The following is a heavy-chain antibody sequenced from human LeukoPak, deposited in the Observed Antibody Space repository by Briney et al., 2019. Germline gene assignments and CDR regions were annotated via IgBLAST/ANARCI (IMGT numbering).Heavy chain of an antibody. V-gene: IGHV1-69*06. CDR1: GGTFSSYA. J-gene: IGHJ4*02. CDR2: IIPIFGTA. Sequence: GASVKVSCKASGGTFSSYAISWVRQAPGQGLEWMGGIIPIFGTANYAQKFQGRVTITADKSTSTAYMELSSLRSEDTAVYYCARAFTFGGVLSYYFDYWGQGTLVTVSP. CDR3: ARAFTFGGVLSYYFDY. D-gene: IGHD3-16*01.